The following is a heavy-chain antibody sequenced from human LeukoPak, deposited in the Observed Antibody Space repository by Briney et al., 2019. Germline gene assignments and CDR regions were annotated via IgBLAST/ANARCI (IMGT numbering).Heavy chain of an antibody. CDR3: ARRLWVTTNEEDS. CDR1: GFTLSTYS. CDR2: ISSSSSYI. Sequence: PGGSLRLSCAASGFTLSTYSMNWVRQAPGKGLEWVSSISSSSSYIHYADSVKGRFTISRDNAKNSLYLQMNSLRAEDTAVYYCARRLWVTTNEEDSWGQGTRVTVST. V-gene: IGHV3-21*01. D-gene: IGHD4-17*01. J-gene: IGHJ4*02.